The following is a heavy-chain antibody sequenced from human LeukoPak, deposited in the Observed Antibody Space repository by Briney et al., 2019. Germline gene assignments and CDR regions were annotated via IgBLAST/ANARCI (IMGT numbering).Heavy chain of an antibody. V-gene: IGHV3-23*01. CDR2: ITDAVGST. D-gene: IGHD5-12*01. CDR3: AKEIFSGLLYIDY. Sequence: GGSLRLSCAASGFTFSSYAMHWVRQAPGKGLEWVSAITDAVGSTHYADSVKGRFTISSDNSKNTVYLQMNSLRPEDMAVYYCAKEIFSGLLYIDYWGQGTLVTVSS. CDR1: GFTFSSYA. J-gene: IGHJ4*02.